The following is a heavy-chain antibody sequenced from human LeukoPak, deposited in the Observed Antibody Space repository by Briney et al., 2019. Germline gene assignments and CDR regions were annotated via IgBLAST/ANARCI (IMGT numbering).Heavy chain of an antibody. D-gene: IGHD6-13*01. CDR3: AKGYSSSWYWYFDL. CDR1: GFTFSSYA. J-gene: IGHJ2*01. Sequence: GGSLRLSCAASGFTFSSYAMHWVRQAAGKGLEYVSAISINGGTTYYANSVKSRFNISRDNSKNTLYLQMGSLRAEDMAVYYCAKGYSSSWYWYFDLWGRGTLVTVSS. V-gene: IGHV3-64*01. CDR2: ISINGGTT.